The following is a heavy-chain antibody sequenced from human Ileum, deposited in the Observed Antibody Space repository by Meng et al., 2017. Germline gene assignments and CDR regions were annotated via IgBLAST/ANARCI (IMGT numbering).Heavy chain of an antibody. CDR1: GGSFSGYY. J-gene: IGHJ3*02. D-gene: IGHD6-13*01. Sequence: SETLSLTCAVYGGSFSGYYWSWIRQPPGKGLEWIGEINHSGSTNYNPSLKSRVTISVDTSKNQFSLKLSSVTAADTAVYYCAATWGIAAAGTWVVPNDAFDIWGQGTMVTVSS. CDR3: AATWGIAAAGTWVVPNDAFDI. CDR2: INHSGST. V-gene: IGHV4-34*01.